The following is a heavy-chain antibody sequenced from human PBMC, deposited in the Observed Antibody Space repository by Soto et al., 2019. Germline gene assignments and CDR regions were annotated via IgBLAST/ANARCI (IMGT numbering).Heavy chain of an antibody. V-gene: IGHV3-23*01. CDR2: ISDGGDLT. Sequence: GGSLRLSCAASGFAFSSHPMSWVRQAPERGLEWVAGISDGGDLTYNADSVRGRFTISRDNSRNTLYLQMNSLRAEDTAVYYCARRVIGSSRAFDIWGQGTMVTVSS. CDR1: GFAFSSHP. CDR3: ARRVIGSSRAFDI. D-gene: IGHD3-10*01. J-gene: IGHJ3*02.